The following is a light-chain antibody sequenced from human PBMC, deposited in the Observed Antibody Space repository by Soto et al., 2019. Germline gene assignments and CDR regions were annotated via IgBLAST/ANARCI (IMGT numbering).Light chain of an antibody. Sequence: QAVVTQEPSLTVSPGETVTLTCGSSTGAVTSSHYPYWFQQKPGQAPRALIYDTSNKHSWTPARFSGSLLGGKPALILSGAQPEDEADYYCSLSYSDVRVFGGGTKVTVL. V-gene: IGLV7-46*01. CDR3: SLSYSDVRV. CDR2: DTS. J-gene: IGLJ3*02. CDR1: TGAVTSSHY.